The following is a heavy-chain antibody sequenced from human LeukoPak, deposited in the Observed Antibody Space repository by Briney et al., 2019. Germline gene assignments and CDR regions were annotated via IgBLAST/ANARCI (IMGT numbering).Heavy chain of an antibody. V-gene: IGHV4-59*11. CDR3: ARDVKTVNTPGNWFDP. J-gene: IGHJ5*02. D-gene: IGHD4-17*01. CDR2: IHYSGST. Sequence: SETLSLTCTVSGVSISSLYWTWIRQPPGKGLEWIWYIHYSGSTNYNPSLRSRVTISVDTSKNQFSLTLSSVTTADTAVYYCARDVKTVNTPGNWFDPWGQGTLVTVSS. CDR1: GVSISSLY.